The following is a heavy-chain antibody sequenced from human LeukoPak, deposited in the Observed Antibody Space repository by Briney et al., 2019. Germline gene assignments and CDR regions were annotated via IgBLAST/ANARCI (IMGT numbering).Heavy chain of an antibody. CDR3: ARGYCGGDCYRYAFDI. D-gene: IGHD2-21*02. Sequence: PSETLSLTCTVSGGSISSYYWSWIRQPPGKGLEWIGYIYYSGSTNYNPSLKSRVTISVDTSKNQFSLKLSSVTAADTAVYYCARGYCGGDCYRYAFDIWGQGTTVTVSS. CDR1: GGSISSYY. J-gene: IGHJ3*02. V-gene: IGHV4-59*01. CDR2: IYYSGST.